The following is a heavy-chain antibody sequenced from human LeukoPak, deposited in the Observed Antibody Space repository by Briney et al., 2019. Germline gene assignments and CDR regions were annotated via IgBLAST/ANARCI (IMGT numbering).Heavy chain of an antibody. CDR1: GFTFSSYA. CDR3: AKDRSSWYYPFDS. V-gene: IGHV3-23*01. D-gene: IGHD3-3*01. CDR2: ISNSGGST. J-gene: IGHJ4*02. Sequence: GGSLRLPCAASGFTFSSYAMTWVRQAPGKGLEWVSSISNSGGSTLYADSVKGRFTMSRDNSKRTVYLQMNSLRAEDAAVYYCAKDRSSWYYPFDSWGQGTLVTVSS.